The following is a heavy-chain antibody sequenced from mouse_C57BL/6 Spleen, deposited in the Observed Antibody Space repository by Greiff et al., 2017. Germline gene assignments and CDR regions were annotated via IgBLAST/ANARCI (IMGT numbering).Heavy chain of an antibody. V-gene: IGHV1-53*01. CDR2: INPSNGGT. CDR1: GYTFTSYW. Sequence: VQLQQPGTELVKPGASVKLSCKASGYTFTSYWMHWVKQRPGQGLEWIGNINPSNGGTNYNEKFKSKATLTVDKSSSTAYLQLSSLTSEDSAVYYGARGDYYGSSPFDYWGQGTTLTVSS. D-gene: IGHD1-1*01. J-gene: IGHJ2*01. CDR3: ARGDYYGSSPFDY.